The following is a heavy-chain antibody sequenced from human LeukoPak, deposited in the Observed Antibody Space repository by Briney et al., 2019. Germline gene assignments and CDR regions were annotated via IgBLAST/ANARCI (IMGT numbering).Heavy chain of an antibody. CDR3: ASREEMATTVDY. Sequence: SCKASGGTFSSYAMHWVRQAPGKGLEWVAVISYDGSNKYYADSVKGRFTISRDNSKNTLYLQMNSLRAEDTAVYYCASREEMATTVDYWGQGTLVTVSS. V-gene: IGHV3-30-3*01. CDR1: GGTFSSYA. D-gene: IGHD5-24*01. CDR2: ISYDGSNK. J-gene: IGHJ4*02.